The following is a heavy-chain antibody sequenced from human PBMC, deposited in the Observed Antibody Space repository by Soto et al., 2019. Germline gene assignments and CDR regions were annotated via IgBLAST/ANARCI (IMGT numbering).Heavy chain of an antibody. V-gene: IGHV5-10-1*01. CDR3: ARRVLSGLYDMDV. CDR2: IDPSDSQT. Sequence: GESLKISCKGFGYSFTSYWIIWVRQMPGKSLEWMGRIDPSDSQTNYSPTFQGHVTMSVDKLISTAYLQWSSLKASDTAMYYCARRVLSGLYDMDVWGQGTTVTVSS. J-gene: IGHJ6*02. CDR1: GYSFTSYW. D-gene: IGHD3-3*01.